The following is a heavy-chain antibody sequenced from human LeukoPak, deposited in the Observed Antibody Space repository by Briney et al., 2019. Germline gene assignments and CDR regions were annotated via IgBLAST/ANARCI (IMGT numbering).Heavy chain of an antibody. V-gene: IGHV4-59*04. CDR1: GGSISSYY. CDR2: IYYSGST. Sequence: SETLSLTCTVSGGSISSYYWSWIRQPPGKGLEWIGYIYYSGSTYYNPSLKSRVTISVDTSKNQFSLKLSSVTAADTAVYYCARYYGSGEHYYGMDVWGQGTTVTVSS. J-gene: IGHJ6*02. D-gene: IGHD3-10*01. CDR3: ARYYGSGEHYYGMDV.